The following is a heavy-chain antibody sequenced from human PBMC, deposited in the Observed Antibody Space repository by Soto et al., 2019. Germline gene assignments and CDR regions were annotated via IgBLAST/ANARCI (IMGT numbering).Heavy chain of an antibody. CDR2: INSDGSST. D-gene: IGHD3-10*01. V-gene: IGHV3-74*01. CDR3: ARDPLRDYYGSGSYDYYYYYGMDV. J-gene: IGHJ6*02. CDR1: GFTFSSYW. Sequence: PGGSLRLSCAASGFTFSSYWMHWVRQAPGKGLVWVSRINSDGSSTSYADSVKGRFTISRDNAKNTLYLQMNSLRAEDTAVYYCARDPLRDYYGSGSYDYYYYYGMDVWGQGTTVTAP.